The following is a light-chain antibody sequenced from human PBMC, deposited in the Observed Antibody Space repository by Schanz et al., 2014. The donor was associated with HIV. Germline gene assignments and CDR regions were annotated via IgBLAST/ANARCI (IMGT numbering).Light chain of an antibody. CDR2: DVN. CDR3: SSYTVSGARGVI. CDR1: SSDIGDDNY. Sequence: QSALTQLASVSGSPGQSITLSCAGSSSDIGDDNYVSWYQQHAGAAPKLIIYDVNERPSGVSHRFSASKSGNTAFLTISGLQAEDEADYYCSSYTVSGARGVIVGTGTKLTVL. J-gene: IGLJ2*01. V-gene: IGLV2-14*03.